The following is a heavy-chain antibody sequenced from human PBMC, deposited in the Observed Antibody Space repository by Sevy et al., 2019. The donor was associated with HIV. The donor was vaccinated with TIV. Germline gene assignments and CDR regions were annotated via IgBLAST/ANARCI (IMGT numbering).Heavy chain of an antibody. CDR3: AKDRMEQQLAKGLICFDP. Sequence: RGSLRLSCAVSGFSFSSYAMSWVRQAPGKGLERVSSISNSGDSTFYADSVKGRFTISRDNSKNTLYLQMNSLKAEDTAIHYCAKDRMEQQLAKGLICFDPRGQGTLVSVSS. J-gene: IGHJ5*02. V-gene: IGHV3-23*01. CDR2: ISNSGDST. D-gene: IGHD6-13*01. CDR1: GFSFSSYA.